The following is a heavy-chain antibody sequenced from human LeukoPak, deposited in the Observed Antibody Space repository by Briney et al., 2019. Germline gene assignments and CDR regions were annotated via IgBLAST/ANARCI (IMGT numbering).Heavy chain of an antibody. CDR2: INPNSGGT. V-gene: IGHV1-2*02. J-gene: IGHJ3*02. D-gene: IGHD1-26*01. Sequence: ASVKVSCKASGYTFTSYDINWVRQATGQGLEWMGWINPNSGGTNYAQKFQGRVTMTRDTSISTAYMELSRLRSDDTAVYYCARASPMLVGAHDAFDIWGQGTMVTVSS. CDR3: ARASPMLVGAHDAFDI. CDR1: GYTFTSYD.